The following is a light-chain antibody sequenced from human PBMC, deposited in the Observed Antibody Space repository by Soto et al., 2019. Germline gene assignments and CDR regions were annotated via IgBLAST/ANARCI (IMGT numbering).Light chain of an antibody. Sequence: EVVLTHSPASLSLSPGYIATPSCRADQSVSDYLAWYQQKPGQPPRLLFFDASSRATGVPHRFSGSGSGTDFTLTVSSLEPEDFALYYCQQRSNRINCGQGTRREIK. CDR3: QQRSNRIN. CDR1: QSVSDY. V-gene: IGKV3-11*01. J-gene: IGKJ5*01. CDR2: DAS.